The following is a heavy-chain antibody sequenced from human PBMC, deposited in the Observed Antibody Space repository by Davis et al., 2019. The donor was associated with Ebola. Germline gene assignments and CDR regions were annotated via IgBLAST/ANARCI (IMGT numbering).Heavy chain of an antibody. CDR3: TTDLKGCSSTSCYSGGTILPFDY. Sequence: PGGSLRLSCAASGFTFSNAWMSWVRQAPGKGLEWVGRIKSKTDGGTTDYAAPVKGRFTISRDDSKNTLYLQMNSLKTEDTAVYYCTTDLKGCSSTSCYSGGTILPFDYWGQGTLVTVSS. CDR1: GFTFSNAW. V-gene: IGHV3-15*01. D-gene: IGHD2-2*01. CDR2: IKSKTDGGTT. J-gene: IGHJ4*02.